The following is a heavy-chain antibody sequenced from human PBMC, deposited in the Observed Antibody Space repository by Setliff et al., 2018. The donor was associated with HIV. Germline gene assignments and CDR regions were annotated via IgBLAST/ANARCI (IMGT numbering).Heavy chain of an antibody. CDR3: ARGSSWPYYFDY. Sequence: SETLSLTCTVSGGSISSGSYYWSWIRQPAGKGLEWIGRIYTSGSTNYNPSLESRVTTSVDTSKNQFSLKLSSVTAADTAVYYCARGSSWPYYFDYWGQGTRGTV. CDR2: IYTSGST. D-gene: IGHD6-13*01. V-gene: IGHV4-61*02. J-gene: IGHJ4*02. CDR1: GGSISSGSYY.